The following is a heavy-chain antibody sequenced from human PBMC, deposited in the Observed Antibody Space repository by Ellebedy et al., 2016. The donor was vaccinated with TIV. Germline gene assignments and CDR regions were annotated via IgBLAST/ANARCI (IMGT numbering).Heavy chain of an antibody. V-gene: IGHV3-23*01. CDR2: ISNTGSRK. D-gene: IGHD4-17*01. J-gene: IGHJ6*02. Sequence: GESLKISCAASGFTFNSYAMSWVRQAPGKGLEWVSTISNTGSRKYYADSVEGRFIISRDNSKRTLYLQMNSLRAGDTAVYYCAKDKVFGDSKWEIDVWGQGTTVTVSS. CDR1: GFTFNSYA. CDR3: AKDKVFGDSKWEIDV.